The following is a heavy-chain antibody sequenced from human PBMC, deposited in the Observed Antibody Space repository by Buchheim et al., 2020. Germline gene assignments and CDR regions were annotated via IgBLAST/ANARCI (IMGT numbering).Heavy chain of an antibody. J-gene: IGHJ4*02. Sequence: EVQLVESGGGLVQPGGSLRLSCAASGFTVSSNYMSWVRQAPGKGLEWVSVIYSGGSTYYADSVKGRFTISRDNSKNTLYLHMNSLRAEDTAVYYCARDKSIAARRESGYYFDYWGQGTL. D-gene: IGHD6-6*01. V-gene: IGHV3-66*02. CDR2: IYSGGST. CDR3: ARDKSIAARRESGYYFDY. CDR1: GFTVSSNY.